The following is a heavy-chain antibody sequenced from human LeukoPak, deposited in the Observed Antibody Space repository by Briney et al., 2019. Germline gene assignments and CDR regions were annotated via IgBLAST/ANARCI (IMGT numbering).Heavy chain of an antibody. CDR1: GFTFSSYA. CDR3: AKRASPPYYFDY. Sequence: GGSLRLSCAASGFTFSSYAMSWVRPAPGKGLELVSAISTSGGSTYYADSVKGRFTISRDNSKNTLYLQMHSLSAEDTAVYYCAKRASPPYYFDYWGQGTLVAVSS. J-gene: IGHJ4*02. CDR2: ISTSGGST. V-gene: IGHV3-23*01.